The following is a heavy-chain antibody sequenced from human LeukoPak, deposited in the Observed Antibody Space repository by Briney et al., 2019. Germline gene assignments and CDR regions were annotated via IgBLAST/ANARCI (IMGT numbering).Heavy chain of an antibody. D-gene: IGHD2-2*01. J-gene: IGHJ5*02. Sequence: GGSLRLSCAASGFTFSSYSMNGVRQAPGKGLEWVSSISSSSSYIYYADSAKGRFTISRDNAKNSLYLQMNSLRAEDTAVYYCASLCSSTSCYANWFDPWGQGTLVTVSS. CDR1: GFTFSSYS. CDR2: ISSSSSYI. CDR3: ASLCSSTSCYANWFDP. V-gene: IGHV3-21*01.